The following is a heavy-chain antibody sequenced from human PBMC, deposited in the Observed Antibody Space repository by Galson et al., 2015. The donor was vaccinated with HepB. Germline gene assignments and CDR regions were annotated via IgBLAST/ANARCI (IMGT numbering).Heavy chain of an antibody. CDR3: AFLWFEELFFDC. Sequence: SVKVSCKASGGTFHTYSLNWVRQAPGQGLEWMGAIVPIFGKTKYARNFQGRVTLSADESTNTAYMELSSLRSEDTALYYCAFLWFEELFFDCWGLGTLVTVSS. V-gene: IGHV1-69*13. J-gene: IGHJ4*02. CDR1: GGTFHTYS. CDR2: IVPIFGKT. D-gene: IGHD3-10*01.